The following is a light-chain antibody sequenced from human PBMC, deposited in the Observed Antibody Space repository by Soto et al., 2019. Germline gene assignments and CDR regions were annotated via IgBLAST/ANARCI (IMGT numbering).Light chain of an antibody. CDR2: GAS. V-gene: IGKV1-12*01. CDR3: QQANSFPLT. CDR1: QGISRW. Sequence: DIQMTQSPSFVSASVGDRVTITCRASQGISRWLAGYQQRPGKAPELLIYGASSLQSGVPSRFSGSGAGTDFTLTISSLQPEDCATYYCQQANSFPLTVGQGTRLEIK. J-gene: IGKJ5*01.